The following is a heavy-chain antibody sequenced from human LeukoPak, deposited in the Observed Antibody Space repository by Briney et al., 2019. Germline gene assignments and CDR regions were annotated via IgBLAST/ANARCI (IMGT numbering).Heavy chain of an antibody. V-gene: IGHV4-59*08. Sequence: PSETLSLTCTVSGGSISTYFWSWIRQPPGKGLEWIGYIYYRGGTSYNPSLKSRVTISVDTSKNQFSLKLSSVTAADTAVYYCATQESGSYYDYWGQGTLVTVSS. CDR1: GGSISTYF. CDR2: IYYRGGT. J-gene: IGHJ4*02. D-gene: IGHD1-26*01. CDR3: ATQESGSYYDY.